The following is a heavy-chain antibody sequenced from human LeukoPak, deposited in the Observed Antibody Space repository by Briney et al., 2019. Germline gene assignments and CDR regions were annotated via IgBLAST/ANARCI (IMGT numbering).Heavy chain of an antibody. Sequence: GGSLRLSCAASGFTFSNYWMHWVRQAPGKGLEWVSYISSSSSTIYYADSVKGRFTISRDNAKNSLYLQMNSLRAEDTAVYYCARVLHKRNYDSTTYYGYWGQGTLVTVSS. J-gene: IGHJ4*02. CDR1: GFTFSNYW. D-gene: IGHD3-22*01. CDR3: ARVLHKRNYDSTTYYGY. CDR2: ISSSSSTI. V-gene: IGHV3-48*01.